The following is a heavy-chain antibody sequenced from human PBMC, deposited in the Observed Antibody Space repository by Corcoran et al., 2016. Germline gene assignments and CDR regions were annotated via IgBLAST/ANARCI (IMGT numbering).Heavy chain of an antibody. V-gene: IGHV3-74*01. J-gene: IGHJ4*02. Sequence: EVQLVESGGGLVQPGGSLRLSCAASGFTFSSYWMHWVRQAPGKGLVWVSRINSDGSSTSYADSVKGRFTISRDNAKNTLYLQMNSLRAEDTAVYYCAREGGRIAAAGYFDYWGQGTLVTVSS. D-gene: IGHD6-13*01. CDR3: AREGGRIAAAGYFDY. CDR2: INSDGSST. CDR1: GFTFSSYW.